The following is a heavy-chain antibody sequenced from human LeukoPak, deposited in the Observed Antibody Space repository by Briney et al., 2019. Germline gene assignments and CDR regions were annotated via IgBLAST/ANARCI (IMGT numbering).Heavy chain of an antibody. CDR3: AREDSSSWYIYDY. CDR2: IFSSGST. CDR1: GGSITSYY. Sequence: SETLSLTCTVSGGSITSYYWSWIRQPPGKGLEWIAYIFSSGSTSYNPSLKSRVTISVDTSKNQFSLKLSSVTAADTAVYYCAREDSSSWYIYDYWGQGTLVTVSS. J-gene: IGHJ4*02. D-gene: IGHD6-13*01. V-gene: IGHV4-59*01.